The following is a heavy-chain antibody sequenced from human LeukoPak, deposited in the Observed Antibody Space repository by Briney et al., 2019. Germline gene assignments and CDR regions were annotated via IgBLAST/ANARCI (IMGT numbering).Heavy chain of an antibody. J-gene: IGHJ6*02. CDR3: AREPNGDPYGMDV. V-gene: IGHV3-21*01. CDR2: ISSSSSYI. Sequence: PGGSLRLSCAASGFTSSSYSMNWVRQAPGKGLEWVSSISSSSSYIYYADSVKGRFTISRDNAKNSLYLQMNSLRAEDTAVYYCAREPNGDPYGMDVWGQGTTVTVSS. CDR1: GFTSSSYS. D-gene: IGHD4-17*01.